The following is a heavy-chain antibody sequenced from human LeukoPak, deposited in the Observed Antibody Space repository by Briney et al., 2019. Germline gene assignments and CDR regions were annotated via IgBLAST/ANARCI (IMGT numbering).Heavy chain of an antibody. CDR3: ARPQHGDLYAFDI. CDR1: GFTFSSFW. CDR2: RKGDGRST. Sequence: GGSLRLFCAASGFTFSSFWMLWVRQAPGKGLVCVSRRKGDGRSTTYPDSVQGRFTLSRDNAKNTVYLQMNSLRAEDTAVYYCARPQHGDLYAFDIWGQGTMVTVSS. J-gene: IGHJ3*02. D-gene: IGHD4-17*01. V-gene: IGHV3-74*01.